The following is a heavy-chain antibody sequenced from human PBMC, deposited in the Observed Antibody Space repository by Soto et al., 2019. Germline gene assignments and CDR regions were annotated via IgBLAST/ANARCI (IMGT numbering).Heavy chain of an antibody. J-gene: IGHJ3*02. V-gene: IGHV4-39*01. CDR2: IYHSGSA. CDR3: ARSSRRRYDFLTGFSDDAFDI. CDR1: GGSINTGIYF. D-gene: IGHD3-9*01. Sequence: QLHLQESGPRLVKPSETLSLTCTVSGGSINTGIYFWGWIRQPPGKGLEWIGTIYHSGSAYYNPSLKSRVTISVDTSTNQFSLRLSSVTAADTAVYYCARSSRRRYDFLTGFSDDAFDIWGQGTLVTVSS.